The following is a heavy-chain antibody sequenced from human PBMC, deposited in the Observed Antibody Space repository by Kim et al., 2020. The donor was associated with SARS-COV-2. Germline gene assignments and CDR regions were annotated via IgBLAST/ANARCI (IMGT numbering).Heavy chain of an antibody. J-gene: IGHJ4*02. Sequence: GRSLRLSCAASEFTFSAYAMHWVRQAPGKGLEWVAVISYDGSNKYYADSVKGRFTISRDNSKNTLYLQINSLKAEDTAVYYCARATRDNGHYYDTSGPDYWGQGTLVTVSS. V-gene: IGHV3-30*04. CDR2: ISYDGSNK. CDR3: ARATRDNGHYYDTSGPDY. CDR1: EFTFSAYA. D-gene: IGHD3-22*01.